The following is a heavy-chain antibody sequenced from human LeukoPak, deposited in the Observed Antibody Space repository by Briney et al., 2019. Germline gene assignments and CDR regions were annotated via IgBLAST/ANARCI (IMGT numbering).Heavy chain of an antibody. V-gene: IGHV4-61*02. J-gene: IGHJ1*01. CDR3: ARGPLNGITEYFQH. CDR1: GGSISSGRYY. CDR2: ISTSGRT. Sequence: SQTLSLTCTVSGGSISSGRYYWSWIRQPAGKGLEWIVRISTSGRTDYNPSLKSRVTISVDTSKNQFSLKMSSVTAADTAVYYCARGPLNGITEYFQHWGQGTLVTVSS. D-gene: IGHD3-9*01.